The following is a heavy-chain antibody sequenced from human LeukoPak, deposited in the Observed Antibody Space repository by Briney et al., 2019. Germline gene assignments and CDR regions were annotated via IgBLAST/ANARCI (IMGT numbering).Heavy chain of an antibody. CDR2: IIPMFGTA. CDR1: GGTFSSYA. J-gene: IGHJ4*02. CDR3: ARALGEGGYYFDY. Sequence: ASVKVSCKASGGTFSSYAITWVRQAPGQGLEWMGGIIPMFGTANYAQKFQGRVTITADESTNTAYMELSSLRSEDTAVYYCARALGEGGYYFDYWGQGTLVTVSS. V-gene: IGHV1-69*13. D-gene: IGHD3-16*01.